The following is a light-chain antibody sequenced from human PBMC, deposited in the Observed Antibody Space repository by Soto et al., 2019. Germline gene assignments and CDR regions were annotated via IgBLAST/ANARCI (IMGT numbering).Light chain of an antibody. CDR1: SSDVGAYKY. CDR2: EVT. J-gene: IGLJ3*02. V-gene: IGLV2-8*01. Sequence: QSALTQPPSASGSPGQSVTISCTGTSSDVGAYKYVSWYQQYPGKAPKLMIYEVTKRPSGVPDRFSGSKSGNTASLTVSGLQAYDEADYYCPSYVGNDLWVFRRGTQLTVL. CDR3: PSYVGNDLWV.